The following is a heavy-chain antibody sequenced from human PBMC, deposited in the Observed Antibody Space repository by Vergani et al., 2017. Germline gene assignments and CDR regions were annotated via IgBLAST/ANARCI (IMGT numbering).Heavy chain of an antibody. Sequence: EVELVQSGPEMRKPGESLKISCKVSEYSFGNYWIGWVRQMPGKGLEWMGIIYTADSDTRYSPSFQGQVTISADKSISTAFLQWDRLKASDPALYYCARHTTYTDSWGQGTLVTVSS. J-gene: IGHJ4*02. CDR1: EYSFGNYW. CDR2: IYTADSDT. CDR3: ARHTTYTDS. D-gene: IGHD1-1*01. V-gene: IGHV5-51*01.